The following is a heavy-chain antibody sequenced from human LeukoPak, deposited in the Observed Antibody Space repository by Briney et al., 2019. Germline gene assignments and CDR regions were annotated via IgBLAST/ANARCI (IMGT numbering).Heavy chain of an antibody. J-gene: IGHJ4*02. Sequence: PGGSLRLSCAASGFTVRSNYMSWVRQAPGKGLEWVANIKLDGSEKNYVDSVKGRFTISRDNTKNSLYLQMNSLRVEDTAVFYCARDQYDTWSRRGNFDSWGQGTLVIVSS. CDR3: ARDQYDTWSRRGNFDS. D-gene: IGHD3-3*01. CDR1: GFTVRSNY. CDR2: IKLDGSEK. V-gene: IGHV3-7*03.